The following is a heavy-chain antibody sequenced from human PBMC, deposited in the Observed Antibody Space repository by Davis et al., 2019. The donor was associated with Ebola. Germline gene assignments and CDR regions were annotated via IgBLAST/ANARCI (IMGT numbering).Heavy chain of an antibody. CDR2: IYNSGTT. CDR1: GGSTSNYF. CDR3: ARRWKTGTTKAVAFDI. V-gene: IGHV4-4*09. J-gene: IGHJ3*02. Sequence: SETLSLTCTVSGGSTSNYFWSWIRQTPGKGLEWIGYIYNSGTTSYNPSLKSRVTISVDTSKNQFSLKLSSVTAADTAVYYCARRWKTGTTKAVAFDIWGQGTMVTVSS. D-gene: IGHD1-7*01.